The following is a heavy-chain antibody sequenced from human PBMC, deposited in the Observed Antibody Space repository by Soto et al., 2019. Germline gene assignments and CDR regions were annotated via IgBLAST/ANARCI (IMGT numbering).Heavy chain of an antibody. Sequence: ASVKVSCKASGGTFSSYAISWVRQAPGQGLEWMGGIIPIFGTANYAQKFQGRVTITADESTSTAYMELSSLRSEDTAVYYCARDKDYIRGYGNYYDGKDLRGQGTNVIVSA. J-gene: IGHJ6*01. V-gene: IGHV1-69*13. CDR2: IIPIFGTA. CDR3: ARDKDYIRGYGNYYDGKDL. D-gene: IGHD3-22*01. CDR1: GGTFSSYA.